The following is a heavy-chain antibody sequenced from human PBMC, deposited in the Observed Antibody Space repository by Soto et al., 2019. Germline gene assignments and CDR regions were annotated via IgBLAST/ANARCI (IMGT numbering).Heavy chain of an antibody. Sequence: QVQLQESGPGLVKPSQTLSLTCTVSGGSISSGGYYWSWIRQHPGKGLEWIGYIYYSGSTYYNPCLKSRFSITEDTSKNPFSLKLSSVTAADTAVYYCARAYGDYVSNLVLSWFDPWGQGTLVTVSS. D-gene: IGHD4-17*01. CDR2: IYYSGST. CDR1: GGSISSGGYY. V-gene: IGHV4-31*03. J-gene: IGHJ5*02. CDR3: ARAYGDYVSNLVLSWFDP.